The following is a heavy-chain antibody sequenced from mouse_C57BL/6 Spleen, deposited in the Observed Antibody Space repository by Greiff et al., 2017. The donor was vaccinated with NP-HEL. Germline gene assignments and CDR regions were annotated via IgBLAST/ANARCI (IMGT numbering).Heavy chain of an antibody. J-gene: IGHJ1*03. Sequence: QVQLQQPGAELVMPGASVKLSCKASGYTFTSYWMHWVKQRPGQGLEWIGEIDPSDSYTNYNQKFKGKSTLTVDKSSSTAYMQLSSLTSEDSAVYYCARVGGYYDVWNTGTTVPVSS. CDR1: GYTFTSYW. CDR3: ARVGGYYDV. V-gene: IGHV1-69*01. CDR2: IDPSDSYT.